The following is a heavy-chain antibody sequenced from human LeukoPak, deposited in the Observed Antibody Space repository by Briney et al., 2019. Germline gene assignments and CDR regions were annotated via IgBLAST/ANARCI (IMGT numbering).Heavy chain of an antibody. V-gene: IGHV3-64*01. CDR2: ISKNGDST. Sequence: GVSLRLSCAASGFTFSSYAMHWIRQAPGKGLEYVSAISKNGDSTFHAISVKGRFTISRDNSKNTLYLQMGSLRPEDMAVYYCARMDYSDQFFQHWGQGSRVTVSS. CDR3: ARMDYSDQFFQH. D-gene: IGHD4-17*01. CDR1: GFTFSSYA. J-gene: IGHJ1*01.